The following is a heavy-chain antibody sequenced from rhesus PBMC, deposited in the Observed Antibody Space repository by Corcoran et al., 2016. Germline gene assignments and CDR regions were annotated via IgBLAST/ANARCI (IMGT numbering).Heavy chain of an antibody. V-gene: IGHV4-65*01. CDR3: ARVKGNYDP. J-gene: IGHJ4*01. Sequence: QVQLQESGPGLVKPSETLSLTCAVSGGSVSSSNWWSWIRQPPGKGLEWIGEISGSSGSTNYNPSLKSRVTISTDTSKNQFSLKLSSVTAADTAVYYCARVKGNYDPWGQGVLVTVSS. CDR1: GGSVSSSNW. D-gene: IGHD4-17*01. CDR2: ISGSSGST.